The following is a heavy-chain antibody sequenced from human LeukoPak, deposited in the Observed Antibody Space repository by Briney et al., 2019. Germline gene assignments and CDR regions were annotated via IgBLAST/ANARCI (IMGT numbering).Heavy chain of an antibody. D-gene: IGHD3-22*01. V-gene: IGHV4-30-4*01. CDR1: GGSISSGDYY. J-gene: IGHJ6*02. Sequence: SETLSLTCTVSGGSISSGDYYWSWIRQPPGKGLEWIGYIYYSGSTYYNPSLKSRVTISVDTSKNQFSLKLSSVTAADTAVYYCARDYCDSSGYYSYGMDVWGQGTTVTVSS. CDR3: ARDYCDSSGYYSYGMDV. CDR2: IYYSGST.